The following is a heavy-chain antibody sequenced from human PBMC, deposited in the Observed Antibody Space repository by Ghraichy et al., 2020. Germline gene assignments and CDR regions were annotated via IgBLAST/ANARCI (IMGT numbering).Heavy chain of an antibody. V-gene: IGHV3-33*01. CDR2: IWYDGNSK. CDR3: GRDPYSSGSIDF. J-gene: IGHJ4*02. Sequence: GESLNISCATSGFTFSSHGMHWVRQAPGKGLEWVAGIWYDGNSKYYADSVKGRFTISRDNSKNTVYLQVSSLRAEDTAVYYCGRDPYSSGSIDFWGQGTLVTVSS. CDR1: GFTFSSHG. D-gene: IGHD6-19*01.